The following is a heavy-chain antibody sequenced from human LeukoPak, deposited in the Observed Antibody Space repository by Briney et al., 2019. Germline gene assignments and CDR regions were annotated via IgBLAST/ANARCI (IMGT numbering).Heavy chain of an antibody. CDR3: TRDIDDSSGYYPTTNYYGMDV. CDR2: IRSKAYGGTT. J-gene: IGHJ6*02. Sequence: GGSLRLSCTASGFTFGDYAMSWFRQAPGKGLEWVGFIRSKAYGGTTEYAASVKGRFTISRDDSKSIAYLQMNSLKTGDTAVYYCTRDIDDSSGYYPTTNYYGMDVWGQGTTVTVSS. D-gene: IGHD3-22*01. CDR1: GFTFGDYA. V-gene: IGHV3-49*03.